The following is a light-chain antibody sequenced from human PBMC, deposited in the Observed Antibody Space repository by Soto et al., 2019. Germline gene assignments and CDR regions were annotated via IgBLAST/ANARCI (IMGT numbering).Light chain of an antibody. CDR2: DAS. J-gene: IGKJ1*01. Sequence: DIQMTQSPSTLSASVGDRVTITCRASQSISSWLAWYQQKPGKAPKLLIYDASSLERGVPLRFSSSGSGTEFTHTISSLQPDDFATYYCQQYNSYWTFDQVTKVEIK. CDR3: QQYNSYWT. V-gene: IGKV1-5*01. CDR1: QSISSW.